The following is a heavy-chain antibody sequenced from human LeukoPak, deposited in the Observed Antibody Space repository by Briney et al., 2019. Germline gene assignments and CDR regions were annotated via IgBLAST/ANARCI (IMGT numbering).Heavy chain of an antibody. Sequence: SETLSLTCTVSGGSISSYYWSWIRQPPGKGLEWIGYIYYSGSTNYNPSLKSRVTISVDTSKNQFSLKLSSVTAVDTAVYYCATLQYYYYGMDVWGQGTTVTVSS. CDR3: ATLQYYYYGMDV. CDR1: GGSISSYY. CDR2: IYYSGST. J-gene: IGHJ6*02. V-gene: IGHV4-59*01.